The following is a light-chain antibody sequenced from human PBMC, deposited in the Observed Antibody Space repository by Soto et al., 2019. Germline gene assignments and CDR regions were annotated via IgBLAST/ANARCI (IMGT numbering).Light chain of an antibody. CDR3: QQYYSYPRT. CDR2: AAS. Sequence: AIRMTQSPSSLSASTGDRVTITCRASQGISSYLAWYQQKPGKAPKLLIYAASTLQSGVPSRFSGSGSGTDFTLTISCLQSEDFETYYCQQYYSYPRTLAQGTNVDIK. CDR1: QGISSY. J-gene: IGKJ1*01. V-gene: IGKV1-8*01.